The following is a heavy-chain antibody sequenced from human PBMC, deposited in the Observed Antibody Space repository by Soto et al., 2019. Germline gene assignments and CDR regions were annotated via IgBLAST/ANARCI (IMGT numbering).Heavy chain of an antibody. CDR3: ARVGTGNWYFDL. CDR1: GFTFSSYW. D-gene: IGHD1-1*01. V-gene: IGHV3-74*01. Sequence: EVQLVESGGGVVQPGGSLRLSCAASGFTFSSYWMHWVRQAPGKGLVWVSRINGDGSRTRYADSVRGGFTISRDNAKNTLDLQMNSLRGEDTAVYYFARVGTGNWYFDLWGRGTLVTVSS. J-gene: IGHJ2*01. CDR2: INGDGSRT.